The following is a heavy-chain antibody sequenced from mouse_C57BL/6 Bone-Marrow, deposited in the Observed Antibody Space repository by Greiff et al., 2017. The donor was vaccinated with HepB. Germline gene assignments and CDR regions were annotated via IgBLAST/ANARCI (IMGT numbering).Heavy chain of an antibody. CDR1: GYTFTDYN. CDR3: AREGGDYYGRGPMDY. V-gene: IGHV1-18*01. CDR2: INPNNGGT. J-gene: IGHJ4*01. Sequence: VQLQQSGPELVKPGASVKIPCKASGYTFTDYNMDWVKQSHGKSLEWIGDINPNNGGTIYNQKFKGKATLTVEKSSSTAYMELRSLTSEDTAVYYCAREGGDYYGRGPMDYWGQGTSVTVSS. D-gene: IGHD1-1*01.